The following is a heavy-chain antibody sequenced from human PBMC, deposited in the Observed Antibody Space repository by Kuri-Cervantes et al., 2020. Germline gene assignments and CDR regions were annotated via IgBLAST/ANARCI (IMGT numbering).Heavy chain of an antibody. CDR3: AREGPAAPDSYFDY. D-gene: IGHD2-15*01. J-gene: IGHJ4*02. CDR1: GGSFSDYL. CDR2: IYHSGST. V-gene: IGHV4-4*02. Sequence: GSLRLSCAVYGGSFSDYLWSWVRQSPGEGLEWIGEIYHSGSTNYNPSLKSRVTISVDKSKNQFSLKLSSVTAADTAVYYCAREGPAAPDSYFDYWGQGTLVTVSS.